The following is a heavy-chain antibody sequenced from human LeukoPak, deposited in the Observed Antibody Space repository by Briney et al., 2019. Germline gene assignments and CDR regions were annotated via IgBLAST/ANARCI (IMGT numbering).Heavy chain of an antibody. CDR2: IYSGSSSS. CDR1: GITFSDYY. V-gene: IGHV3-53*04. CDR3: ARVGSGWYDFDY. D-gene: IGHD6-19*01. J-gene: IGHJ4*02. Sequence: PGGSLRLSCAASGITFSDYYMSWIRQAPGKGLEWVSVIYSGSSSSYYTDSVKGRFTISRHNSKNTLYLQMNSLRAEDTAVYYCARVGSGWYDFDYWGQGTLVTVSS.